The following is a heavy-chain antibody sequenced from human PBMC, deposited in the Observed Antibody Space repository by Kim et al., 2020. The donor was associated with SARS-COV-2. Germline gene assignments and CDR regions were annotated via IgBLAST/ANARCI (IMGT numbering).Heavy chain of an antibody. CDR3: AAFDNNVYRWFDP. D-gene: IGHD4-4*01. V-gene: IGHV4-30-4*01. J-gene: IGHJ5*02. CDR1: GASIRTGSYY. Sequence: SETLSLTCTVSGASIRTGSYYWSWIRQSPGKGLEWIGYIYYTGPAYYNPSLQSRVSFSVDTSKNQFSLSLTSVTAADTAVYYCAAFDNNVYRWFDPWGQGTLVTVSS. CDR2: IYYTGPA.